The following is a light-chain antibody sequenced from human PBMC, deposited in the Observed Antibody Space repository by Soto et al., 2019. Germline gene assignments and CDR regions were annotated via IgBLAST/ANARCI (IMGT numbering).Light chain of an antibody. V-gene: IGKV3-11*01. CDR1: QNVGYY. CDR3: QQRSGWPLT. J-gene: IGKJ4*01. Sequence: EIVLTQSPGTLSLSPGERATLSCRASQNVGYYLAWYQQRPGQVPRLLIYDASNRAPGIPARFSGSGSGTDFTLTISSLEPEDFAVYFCQQRSGWPLTFGGGTKVDIK. CDR2: DAS.